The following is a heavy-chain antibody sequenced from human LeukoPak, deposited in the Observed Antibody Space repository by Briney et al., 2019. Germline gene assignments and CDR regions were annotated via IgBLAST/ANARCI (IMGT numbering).Heavy chain of an antibody. CDR3: ARSRQEEYIDL. CDR2: IYNSGIT. CDR1: GGSISSYY. J-gene: IGHJ4*02. Sequence: SETLSLTCTVSGGSISSYYWSWIRQPAGKGLEWIGRIYNSGITNYNPSLKSRVTMSMDTSMNQFSLKLRSVTAADTAVYYCARSRQEEYIDLWGRGTLVTVSS. V-gene: IGHV4-4*07.